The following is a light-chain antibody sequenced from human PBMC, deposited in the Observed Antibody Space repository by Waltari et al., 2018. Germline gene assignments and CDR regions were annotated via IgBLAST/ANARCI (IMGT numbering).Light chain of an antibody. J-gene: IGLJ2*01. CDR2: DVS. CDR3: CSYAGSYTVV. CDR1: SSDVGGYNF. Sequence: QSALTQPPTVSGSPGLSGPIACRRPSSDVGGYNFVSWYQQPPAKAPNLMIYDVSKRPSGAPEFFSGSKSGNTSSLTISVLPAEDEADYYCCSYAGSYTVVFGGGTKLTVL. V-gene: IGLV2-11*01.